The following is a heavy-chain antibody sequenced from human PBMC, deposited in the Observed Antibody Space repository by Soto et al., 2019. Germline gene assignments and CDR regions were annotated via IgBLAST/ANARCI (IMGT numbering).Heavy chain of an antibody. CDR1: GGTFSSYA. Sequence: SVKVSCKASGGTFSSYAISWVRQAPGQGLEWMGGIIPIFGTANYAQKFQGRVTITADKSTSTAYMELSSLRSEDTAVYYCARVVMIKFGGVIVDGMDVWGQGNKVTVSS. J-gene: IGHJ6*02. CDR3: ARVVMIKFGGVIVDGMDV. CDR2: IIPIFGTA. D-gene: IGHD3-16*02. V-gene: IGHV1-69*06.